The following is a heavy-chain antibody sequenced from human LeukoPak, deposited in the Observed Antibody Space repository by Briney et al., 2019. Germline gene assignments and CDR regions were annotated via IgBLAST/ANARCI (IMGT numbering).Heavy chain of an antibody. Sequence: PSETLSLTCTVSGDSITRGTYYWNWIRQPAGKGLEWIGRIHTSSRVNYNPSLKSHVTISIDTSRNLVSLRLTSVAAADAAVYYCARDCGNVDYGDYFDSWGQGTLVSVSS. V-gene: IGHV4-61*02. D-gene: IGHD4-17*01. CDR2: IHTSSRV. CDR3: ARDCGNVDYGDYFDS. CDR1: GDSITRGTYY. J-gene: IGHJ4*02.